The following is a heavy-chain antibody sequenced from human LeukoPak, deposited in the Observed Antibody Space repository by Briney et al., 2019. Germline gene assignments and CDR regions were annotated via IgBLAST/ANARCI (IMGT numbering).Heavy chain of an antibody. D-gene: IGHD3-16*01. J-gene: IGHJ4*02. CDR3: ARGLRLGDYFDY. CDR1: GVSFSGYY. Sequence: NASETLSLTCAVYGVSFSGYYWSWIRQPPGKGLEWIGEINHSGSTNYNPSLKSRVTISVDTSKNQFSLKLSSVTAADTAVYYCARGLRLGDYFDYWGQGTLVTVSS. CDR2: INHSGST. V-gene: IGHV4-34*01.